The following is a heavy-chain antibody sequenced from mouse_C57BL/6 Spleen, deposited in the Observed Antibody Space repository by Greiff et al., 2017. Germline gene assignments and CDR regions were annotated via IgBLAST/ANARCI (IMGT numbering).Heavy chain of an antibody. D-gene: IGHD2-3*01. V-gene: IGHV5-17*01. CDR1: GFTFSDYG. J-gene: IGHJ1*03. CDR2: ISSGSSTI. Sequence: EVMLVESGGGLVKPGGSLKLSCAASGFTFSDYGMHWVRQAPEKGLEWVAYISSGSSTIYYADTVKGRFTISRDNAKNTLFLQMTSLRSEDTAMYYCARGGLLQYFDVWGTGTTVTVSS. CDR3: ARGGLLQYFDV.